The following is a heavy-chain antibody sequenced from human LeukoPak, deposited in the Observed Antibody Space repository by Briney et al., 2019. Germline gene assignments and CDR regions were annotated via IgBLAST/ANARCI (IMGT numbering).Heavy chain of an antibody. D-gene: IGHD4-17*01. CDR2: IKQDGSEK. V-gene: IGHV3-7*04. CDR1: GFTFSDYW. J-gene: IGHJ4*02. CDR3: ARGNGDYDY. Sequence: GGSLRLSCAASGFTFSDYWMSWVRQSPGKGLEWVANIKQDGSEKYYVDSVKGRFTISRDNAKNSLYLQMNSLRAEDTAVYYCARGNGDYDYWGQGTLVTVSS.